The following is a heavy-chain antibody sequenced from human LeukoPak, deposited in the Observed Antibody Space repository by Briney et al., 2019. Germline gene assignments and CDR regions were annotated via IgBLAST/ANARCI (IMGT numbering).Heavy chain of an antibody. J-gene: IGHJ6*02. D-gene: IGHD6-13*01. V-gene: IGHV3-33*01. Sequence: GGSLRLSCAASGFTFSSYGMHWVRQAPGKGLEWVAVIWYDGSNKYYADSVKGRFTISRDNSKNTLYLQMNSLRAEDTATYYCARDRAAKARVGGMDVWGQGTTVIVSS. CDR1: GFTFSSYG. CDR2: IWYDGSNK. CDR3: ARDRAAKARVGGMDV.